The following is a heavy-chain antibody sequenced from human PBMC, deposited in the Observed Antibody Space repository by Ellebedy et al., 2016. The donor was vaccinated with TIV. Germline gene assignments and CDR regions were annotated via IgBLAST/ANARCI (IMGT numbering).Heavy chain of an antibody. D-gene: IGHD3-16*01. CDR3: AREDALDGGYLDS. V-gene: IGHV3-23*01. J-gene: IGHJ4*02. CDR2: IRGRDGRT. Sequence: GESLKIPCAASGFTFPNYALTWLRPVPGKGLEWFSSIRGRDGRTSYTDSAKGRFTISRDNSKNTLFLQMNNLRVEDTAMYYGAREDALDGGYLDSWGQGTLVTVSS. CDR1: GFTFPNYA.